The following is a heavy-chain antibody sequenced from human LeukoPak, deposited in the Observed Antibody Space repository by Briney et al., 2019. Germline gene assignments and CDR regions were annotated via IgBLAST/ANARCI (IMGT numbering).Heavy chain of an antibody. V-gene: IGHV3-53*01. J-gene: IGHJ3*02. CDR2: IYSGGNT. Sequence: QTGGSPRLSCAASGFTVSTNYMSWVRQAPGKGLEWVSVIYSGGNTYYADSVKGRFTISRDSSKNTLYLQMNSLRAEDTAVYYCARESRGHTTGYNDAFDIWGQGTTVTVSP. CDR3: ARESRGHTTGYNDAFDI. CDR1: GFTVSTNY. D-gene: IGHD1-1*01.